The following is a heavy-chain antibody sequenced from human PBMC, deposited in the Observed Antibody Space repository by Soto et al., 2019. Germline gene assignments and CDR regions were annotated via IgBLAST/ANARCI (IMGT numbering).Heavy chain of an antibody. Sequence: QVQLVESGGGVVQPGRSLRLSCAASGFTFSSYGMHWVRQAPGKGLEWVAVISYDGSNKYYADSVKGRFTISRDNSKNTLYLQMNSLRAEDTAVYYCPKLGGSSGYWGQGTLVTVSS. CDR2: ISYDGSNK. CDR3: PKLGGSSGY. J-gene: IGHJ4*02. D-gene: IGHD6-19*01. V-gene: IGHV3-30*18. CDR1: GFTFSSYG.